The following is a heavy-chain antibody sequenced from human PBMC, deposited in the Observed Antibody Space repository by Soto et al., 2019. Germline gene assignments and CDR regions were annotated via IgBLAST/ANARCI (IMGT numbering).Heavy chain of an antibody. CDR1: GGSFSGYY. J-gene: IGHJ4*02. V-gene: IGHV4-34*01. Sequence: QVQLQQWGAGLLKPSETLSLTGAVYGGSFSGYYWSWIREPPGTGREWIGEINHSGSTNYNPSLKSRVTISVDTSKNQFSLKLSSVTAADTAVYYCSREGIAAAGPDYWGQGTLVTVSS. CDR3: SREGIAAAGPDY. D-gene: IGHD6-13*01. CDR2: INHSGST.